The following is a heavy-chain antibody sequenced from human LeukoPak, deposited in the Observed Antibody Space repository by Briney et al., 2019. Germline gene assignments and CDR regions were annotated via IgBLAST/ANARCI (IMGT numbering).Heavy chain of an antibody. J-gene: IGHJ4*02. D-gene: IGHD2-15*01. CDR1: GGTFSSYA. CDR2: IIPIFGTA. V-gene: IGHV1-69*06. CDR3: AVRSLLLDVIDY. Sequence: ASVKVSCKASGGTFSSYAISWVQQAPGQGLEWMGGIIPIFGTANYAQKFQGRVTITADKSTSTAYMELSSLRSEDTAVYYCAVRSLLLDVIDYWGQGTLVTVSS.